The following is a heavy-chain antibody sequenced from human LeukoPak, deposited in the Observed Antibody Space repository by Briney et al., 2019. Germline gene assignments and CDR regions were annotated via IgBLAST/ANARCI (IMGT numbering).Heavy chain of an antibody. V-gene: IGHV1-2*02. CDR2: INPNSGGT. CDR3: ARIWPGDNWFDP. CDR1: GYTFTGYY. Sequence: GASVKVSCKASGYTFTGYYMHWVRQAPGQGLEWMGWINPNSGGTNYAQKFQGRVTMTRDTSISTAYMELSSLRSEDTAVYYCARIWPGDNWFDPWGQGTLVTVSS. J-gene: IGHJ5*02. D-gene: IGHD3-10*01.